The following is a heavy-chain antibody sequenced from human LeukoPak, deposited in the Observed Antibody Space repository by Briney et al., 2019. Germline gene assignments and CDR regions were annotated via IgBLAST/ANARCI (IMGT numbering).Heavy chain of an antibody. CDR2: IYYSGST. J-gene: IGHJ4*02. CDR1: GGSVSSGSYY. V-gene: IGHV4-61*01. CDR3: ARVRSIAALSDY. D-gene: IGHD6-6*01. Sequence: SETLSLTCTVSGGSVSSGSYYWSWIRQPPGKGLEWIGYIYYSGSTNYNPSLKSRVTISVDTSKNQFSLKLSSVTAADTAVYYCARVRSIAALSDYWGQGTLVAVSS.